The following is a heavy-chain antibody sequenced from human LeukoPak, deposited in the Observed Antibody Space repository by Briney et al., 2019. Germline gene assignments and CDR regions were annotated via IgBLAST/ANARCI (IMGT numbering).Heavy chain of an antibody. CDR1: GFTFSSYA. Sequence: LTGGSLRLSCAASGFTFSSYAMSWVRQAPGKGLEWVSTISGSGGSTYYADSVKGRFTISRDNSKNTLYLQMNSLRAEDTAVYYCAKDFTMIRGSELDYWGQGTLVTVSS. D-gene: IGHD3-10*01. CDR2: ISGSGGST. CDR3: AKDFTMIRGSELDY. V-gene: IGHV3-23*01. J-gene: IGHJ4*02.